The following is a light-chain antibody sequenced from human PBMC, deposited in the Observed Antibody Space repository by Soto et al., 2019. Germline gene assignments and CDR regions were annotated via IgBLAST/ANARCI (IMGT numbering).Light chain of an antibody. Sequence: IRMTQSPSSLSTSERNRVIITCRASQGISSYLAWYQQKPGKAPKLLIYAASTLQSGVPSRFSGSGSGTDFTLTISCLQSEDFATYYCQQYYSYPLTFGGGTKVDI. V-gene: IGKV1-8*01. CDR2: AAS. CDR3: QQYYSYPLT. CDR1: QGISSY. J-gene: IGKJ4*01.